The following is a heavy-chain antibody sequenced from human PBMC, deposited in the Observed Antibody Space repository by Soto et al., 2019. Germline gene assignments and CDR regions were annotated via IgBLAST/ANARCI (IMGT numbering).Heavy chain of an antibody. CDR3: AHSVLRTAFGLATAAASHVAF. V-gene: IGHV2-5*02. CDR1: GFSLTTSGVG. CDR2: SYWDDDK. Sequence: QITLNESGPTVVRPTETRTLTCRFSGFSLTTSGVGVGWIRQSPGKAPEWLALSYWDDDKRYSASLKSRLTITTDTFKKQVVLTVSDLNLKDTATYYCAHSVLRTAFGLATAAASHVAFWGQENQVAVSS. D-gene: IGHD3-3*01. J-gene: IGHJ4*02.